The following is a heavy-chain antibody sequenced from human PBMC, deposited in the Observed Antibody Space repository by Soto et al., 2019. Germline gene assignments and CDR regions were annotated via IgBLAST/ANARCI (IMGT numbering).Heavy chain of an antibody. CDR1: GGTFSSYA. D-gene: IGHD2-15*01. J-gene: IGHJ4*02. CDR2: IIPIFGTA. Sequence: QVQLVQSGAEVKKPGSSVKVSCKASGGTFSSYAISWVRQAPGQGLEWMGGIIPIFGTANYAQKFKGRVTITANESTSTAYMELSSVRSEDTAVYYCARESRYCSGGSCYCLPGIDYWGQGTLVTVSS. V-gene: IGHV1-69*12. CDR3: ARESRYCSGGSCYCLPGIDY.